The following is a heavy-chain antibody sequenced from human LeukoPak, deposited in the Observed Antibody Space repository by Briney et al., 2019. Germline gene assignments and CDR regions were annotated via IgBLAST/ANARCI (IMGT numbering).Heavy chain of an antibody. V-gene: IGHV4-34*01. CDR2: INHSGST. CDR1: GGSFSGYY. Sequence: SETLSLTCAVYGGSFSGYYWSWIRQPPGKGLEWIGEINHSGSTNYNPSLKSRVTISVDTSKNQFSLKLSSVTAADTAVYYCARTGYDILTGYRYYYYYVDVWGKGTTVTVSS. J-gene: IGHJ6*03. D-gene: IGHD3-9*01. CDR3: ARTGYDILTGYRYYYYYVDV.